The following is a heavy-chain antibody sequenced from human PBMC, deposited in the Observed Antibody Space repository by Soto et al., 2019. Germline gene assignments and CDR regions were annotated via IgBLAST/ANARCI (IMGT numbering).Heavy chain of an antibody. D-gene: IGHD3-3*01. CDR2: MNPNSGNT. CDR1: GYTFKDYD. V-gene: IGHV1-8*01. Sequence: QVQLLQSGAEVKKPGTSVRVSCRASGYTFKDYDINWVRRAPGQGLEWMGWMNPNSGNTPYALKFHDRITMTRSVSARTAFMELSSLTPEDTAVYYCARRMTWSLWCFDLWGSGTQITVSS. CDR3: ARRMTWSLWCFDL. J-gene: IGHJ2*01.